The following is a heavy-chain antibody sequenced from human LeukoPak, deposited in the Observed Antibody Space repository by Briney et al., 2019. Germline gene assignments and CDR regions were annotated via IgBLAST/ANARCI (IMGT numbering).Heavy chain of an antibody. V-gene: IGHV4-59*08. D-gene: IGHD6-19*01. CDR1: GGSICSDY. CDR3: AKYGNSGWVIDN. J-gene: IGHJ4*02. Sequence: SETLSLTCTVSGGSICSDYWTWIRQPPGKGLEYIGYIYYTGGTNYNPSLKSGVTISVDTCKNQFSLKLSSVTAADPAVYFCAKYGNSGWVIDNWGQGTLVTVSS. CDR2: IYYTGGT.